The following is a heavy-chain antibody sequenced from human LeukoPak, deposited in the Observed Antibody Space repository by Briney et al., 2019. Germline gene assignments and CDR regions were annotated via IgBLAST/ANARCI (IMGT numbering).Heavy chain of an antibody. CDR3: ARDIVRLPPGAVTRPYYYYYYMDV. V-gene: IGHV1-2*06. J-gene: IGHJ6*03. CDR1: GYTFTGYY. CDR2: INPNSGGT. Sequence: GASVKVSCKASGYTFTGYYMHWVRQAPGQGLEWMGRINPNSGGTNYAQKFQGRVTMTRDPSISTAYMELSGLRSEDTAVYYCARDIVRLPPGAVTRPYYYYYYMDVWGKGTTVTVSS. D-gene: IGHD6-19*01.